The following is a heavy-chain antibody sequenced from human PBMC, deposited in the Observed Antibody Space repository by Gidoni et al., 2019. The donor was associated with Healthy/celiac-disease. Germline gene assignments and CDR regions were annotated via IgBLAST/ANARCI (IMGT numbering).Heavy chain of an antibody. V-gene: IGHV4-30-4*01. D-gene: IGHD3-16*02. CDR3: ARVGYYFCGSYRYWQYYFDY. J-gene: IGHJ4*02. Sequence: GQLQESGRGLVKTSQALSITCTVSGGSIIKDAYYCSWIRQPTGKALQWMWYIYYSGCTSYNPSIKSHVTTSLDTSHIHFSLKLSSLTAADTAVYYCARVGYYFCGSYRYWQYYFDYWGQGTLATVSS. CDR1: GGSIIKDAYY. CDR2: IYYSGCT.